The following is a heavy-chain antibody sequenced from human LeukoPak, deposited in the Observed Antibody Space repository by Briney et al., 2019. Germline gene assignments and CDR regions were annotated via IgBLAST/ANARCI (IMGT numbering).Heavy chain of an antibody. D-gene: IGHD6-19*01. CDR3: ARASSGQPIDY. V-gene: IGHV1-2*02. Sequence: ASVKVSCKASGYSFTGYYIHWVRQAPGQGLEWMGWINPNSGGTNYAQKFQGRVTMTRDTSISTAYMELSRLRSDDTAVYYCARASSGQPIDYWGQGTLVTVSS. CDR2: INPNSGGT. CDR1: GYSFTGYY. J-gene: IGHJ4*02.